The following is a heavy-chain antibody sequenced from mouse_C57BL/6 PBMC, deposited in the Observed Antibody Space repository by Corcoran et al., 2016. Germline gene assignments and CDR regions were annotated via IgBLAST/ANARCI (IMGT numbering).Heavy chain of an antibody. CDR1: GYTFTDYY. J-gene: IGHJ2*01. CDR3: ALLLRNYFDY. Sequence: EVQLQQSGPELVKPGASVKISCKASGYTFTDYYMNWVKQSHGKSLEWIGDINPNNGGTSYNQKFKGKATLTVDKSSSTAYMELRSLTSEDSAVYYCALLLRNYFDYWGQGTTLTVSS. CDR2: INPNNGGT. V-gene: IGHV1-26*01. D-gene: IGHD1-1*01.